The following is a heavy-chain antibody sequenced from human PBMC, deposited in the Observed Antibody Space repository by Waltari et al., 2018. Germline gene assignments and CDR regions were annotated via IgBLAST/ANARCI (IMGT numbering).Heavy chain of an antibody. J-gene: IGHJ4*02. CDR1: GDSLSGSFW. D-gene: IGHD5-12*01. V-gene: IGHV4-4*02. CDR3: ARDRGRGLYLDS. Sequence: QVQLQESGPGLVKPSGTLSVTCAVSGDSLSGSFWWSWVRQTPGKGLEWIGQIHGSGRINYNPSLESRVTVSRDTSNNQFTLKLTSATAADTAVYFCARDRGRGLYLDSWGQGILVTVSP. CDR2: IHGSGRI.